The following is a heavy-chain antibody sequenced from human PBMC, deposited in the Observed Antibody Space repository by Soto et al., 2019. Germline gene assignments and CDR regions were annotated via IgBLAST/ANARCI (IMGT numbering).Heavy chain of an antibody. CDR1: GFIFSSHD. CDR3: ARVMASRSSGCDH. Sequence: EVQLVESGGGLVQPGGTLRLSCAASGFIFSSHDMHWVRQVTGRGLEWVAAIGAAGDTYFPDSLKGRFTISRENDKNSLYLQMNGLRAGDTGIYYCARVMASRSSGCDHWGRGTLVTVSS. D-gene: IGHD6-25*01. CDR2: IGAAGDT. J-gene: IGHJ5*02. V-gene: IGHV3-13*01.